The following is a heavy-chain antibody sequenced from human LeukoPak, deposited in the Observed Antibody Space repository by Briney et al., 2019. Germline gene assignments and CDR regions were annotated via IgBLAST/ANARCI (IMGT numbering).Heavy chain of an antibody. J-gene: IGHJ5*02. V-gene: IGHV3-7*01. CDR1: GFTFSSYW. CDR2: IELDGSQK. Sequence: GGSLRLSCAASGFTFSSYWMSWVRQAPGKRLEWVANIELDGSQKYYVDSVKGRFTISRDNAKNSLYLQMNSLRAEDTAVYYCARDRGYCSGGRCSSLGPVFDPWGQGTLVTVSS. CDR3: ARDRGYCSGGRCSSLGPVFDP. D-gene: IGHD2-15*01.